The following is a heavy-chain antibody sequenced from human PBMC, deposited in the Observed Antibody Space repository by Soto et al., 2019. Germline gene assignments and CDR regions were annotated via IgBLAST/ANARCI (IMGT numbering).Heavy chain of an antibody. CDR1: GFPFSSYW. Sequence: DVQLVESGGDSVQPGGSLRLSCAASGFPFSSYWMHWVRHTPGKGLEWVSRISGDGTTIYYADSVTGRFTVSRDNAKNTRSLQMSGLGAEDTAVYYCAREYYGLLTGYYNDHWGQGTLVSVSS. J-gene: IGHJ4*02. D-gene: IGHD3-9*01. V-gene: IGHV3-74*01. CDR3: AREYYGLLTGYYNDH. CDR2: ISGDGTTI.